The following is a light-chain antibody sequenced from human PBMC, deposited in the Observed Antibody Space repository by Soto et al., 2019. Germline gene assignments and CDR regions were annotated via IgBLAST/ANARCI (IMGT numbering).Light chain of an antibody. V-gene: IGKV3-20*01. J-gene: IGKJ2*01. Sequence: EVVLTQSPGTLSLSPGERATLSCRASQSVSSSYLAWYQQKPGQAPRLLIYEASSRATGIPDRFSGSGSGADFTLTISRLEPEDFAVYYCQQYGSSLYPFGQGTNLESK. CDR1: QSVSSSY. CDR2: EAS. CDR3: QQYGSSLYP.